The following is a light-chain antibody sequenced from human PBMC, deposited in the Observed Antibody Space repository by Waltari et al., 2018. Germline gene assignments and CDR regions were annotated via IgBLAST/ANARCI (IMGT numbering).Light chain of an antibody. CDR2: GKN. V-gene: IGLV3-19*01. CDR1: SLRSYY. J-gene: IGLJ2*01. CDR3: NSRDTSDHHVV. Sequence: SSELTQDPAVSVALGQTVRITCQGDSLRSYYASWYQQKPGQAPVLVIYGKNNRPSGIPDRFAGSSSGNTASLTITGAQAEDEADYYGNSRDTSDHHVVFGGGTKLTVV.